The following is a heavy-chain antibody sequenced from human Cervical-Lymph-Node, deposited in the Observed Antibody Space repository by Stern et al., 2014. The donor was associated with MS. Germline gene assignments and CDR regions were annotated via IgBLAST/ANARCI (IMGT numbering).Heavy chain of an antibody. V-gene: IGHV1-69*01. D-gene: IGHD3-22*01. CDR2: IIPIFGTE. J-gene: IGHJ3*02. CDR1: GGTFSSYA. Sequence: VQLVQSGAEVKKPGSSVKVSCKASGGTFSSYAISWVRQAPGQGLEWMGEIIPIFGTENYAQQFQGGGTITADESTTTAYMELSGLRSEDTAVYYCARRDYYDSSGYYGDAFDIWGQGTMVTVSS. CDR3: ARRDYYDSSGYYGDAFDI.